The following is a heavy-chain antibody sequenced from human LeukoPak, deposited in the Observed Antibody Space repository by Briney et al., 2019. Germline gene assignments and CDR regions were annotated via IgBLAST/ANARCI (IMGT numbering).Heavy chain of an antibody. CDR1: GGSISNYY. V-gene: IGHV4-59*01. CDR3: ARGRISSGWFAHFDY. CDR2: IYYGGST. Sequence: SETLSLTCTVSGGSISNYYWSWIRQPPGKGLEWMGYIYYGGSTNYNPSLKSRVTISVDTSKSQFSLKLSSVTAADTAVYYCARGRISSGWFAHFDYWGQGTLVTVSS. D-gene: IGHD6-19*01. J-gene: IGHJ4*02.